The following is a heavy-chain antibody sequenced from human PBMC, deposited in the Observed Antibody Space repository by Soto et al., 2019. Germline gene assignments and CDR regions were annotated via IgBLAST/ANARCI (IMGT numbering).Heavy chain of an antibody. CDR3: AKSTGGTANGMGV. D-gene: IGHD2-8*02. CDR1: GFSFDDYA. CDR2: ISWNSGTI. Sequence: EVQVVESGGGLVQPGRSLRLSCAASGFSFDDYAMHWVRQAPGKGLEWVSGISWNSGTIGYADSVKGRFTISRDNAKNSLYLQMNSLRGEEKALYYCAKSTGGTANGMGVWGQGTTVTVSS. J-gene: IGHJ6*02. V-gene: IGHV3-9*01.